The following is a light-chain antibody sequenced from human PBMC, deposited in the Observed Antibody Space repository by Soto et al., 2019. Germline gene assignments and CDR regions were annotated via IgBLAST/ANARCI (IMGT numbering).Light chain of an antibody. J-gene: IGKJ5*01. V-gene: IGKV3-15*01. Sequence: EIVRKLSPATVSVSKRARAALSCKASQSISSKLAWYQQKPGQAPRLLVYGTFIRATGIPARFSGSESGTEFTLTISSLQSEDLGVYYCQQYNDWPQTVGQGTRLEI. CDR3: QQYNDWPQT. CDR1: QSISSK. CDR2: GTF.